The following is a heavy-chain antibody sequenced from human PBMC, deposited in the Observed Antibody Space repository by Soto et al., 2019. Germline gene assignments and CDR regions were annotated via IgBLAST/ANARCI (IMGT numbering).Heavy chain of an antibody. Sequence: QVQLQESGPGLVKPSETLSLTCSVSGGSISRYYWSWIRQPPGKGLEWIGYIHYSGSTKYNPSLKSRVTISGDTSKNQFSLKLSSVTAADTAVYYCARQAGDYFDYRGQGTLVTVSS. CDR2: IHYSGST. J-gene: IGHJ4*02. D-gene: IGHD2-21*01. CDR1: GGSISRYY. CDR3: ARQAGDYFDY. V-gene: IGHV4-59*08.